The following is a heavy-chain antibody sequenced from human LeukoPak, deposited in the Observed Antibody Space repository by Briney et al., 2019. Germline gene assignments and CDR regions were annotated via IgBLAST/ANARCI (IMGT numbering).Heavy chain of an antibody. D-gene: IGHD3-22*01. CDR3: ARAGYYDSSGYRYWYFDL. J-gene: IGHJ2*01. CDR1: GGSISSYY. CDR2: IYYSGST. V-gene: IGHV4-59*01. Sequence: SETLSLTCTVSGGSISSYYWSWIRQPPGKGLEWIGYIYYSGSTNYNPSLKSRVTISVDTSKNQFSLKLSSVTAADAAVYYCARAGYYDSSGYRYWYFDLWGRGTLVTVPS.